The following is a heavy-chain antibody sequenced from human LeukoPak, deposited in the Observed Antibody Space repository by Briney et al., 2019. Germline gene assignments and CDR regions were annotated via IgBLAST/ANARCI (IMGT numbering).Heavy chain of an antibody. V-gene: IGHV4-59*04. CDR1: GGSISGYY. D-gene: IGHD6-19*01. CDR2: IYYSGST. Sequence: PSETLSLTCSVSGGSISGYYWSWIRQPPGKGLEWIGSIYYSGSTYYNPSLKSRVTMSVDTSKNQFSLKLSSVTAADTALYYCARHTQYNTGWYGYYFDYWGQGTLVTVSS. CDR3: ARHTQYNTGWYGYYFDY. J-gene: IGHJ4*02.